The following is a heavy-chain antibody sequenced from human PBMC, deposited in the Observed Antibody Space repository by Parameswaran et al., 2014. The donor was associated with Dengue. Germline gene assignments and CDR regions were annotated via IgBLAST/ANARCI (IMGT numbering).Heavy chain of an antibody. Sequence: WVRQAPGQGLEWMGWINPNSGGTNYAQKFQGRVTMTRDTSISTAYMELSRLRSDDTAVYYCARDRFEGARTYAGYCSGGSCYHGMDVWGQGTTVTVSS. CDR3: ARDRFEGARTYAGYCSGGSCYHGMDV. J-gene: IGHJ6*02. D-gene: IGHD2-15*01. CDR2: INPNSGGT. V-gene: IGHV1-2*02.